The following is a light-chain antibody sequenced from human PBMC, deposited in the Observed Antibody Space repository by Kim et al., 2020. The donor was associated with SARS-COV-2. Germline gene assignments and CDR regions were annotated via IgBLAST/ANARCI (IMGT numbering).Light chain of an antibody. CDR1: QSVNYNN. CDR3: QQCGNSPRGT. J-gene: IGKJ1*01. Sequence: GERATLSCRASQSVNYNNCAWYQQKPGQAPRLLIYAASSRVAGIPDRFSGSGSGTDFTLTISRLEPEDFAVYYCQQCGNSPRGTFGQGTKVDIK. V-gene: IGKV3-20*01. CDR2: AAS.